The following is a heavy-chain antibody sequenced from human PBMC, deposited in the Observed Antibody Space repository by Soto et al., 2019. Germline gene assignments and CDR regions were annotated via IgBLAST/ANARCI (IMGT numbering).Heavy chain of an antibody. CDR1: GFTFSSYG. Sequence: GGSLRLSCAASGFTFSSYGMHWVRQAPGKGLEWVAVISYDGSNKYYADSVKGRFTISRDNSKNTLYLQMNSLRAEDTAVYYCAKGRIYGLKLGFDYWGQGTLVTVSS. CDR2: ISYDGSNK. J-gene: IGHJ4*02. CDR3: AKGRIYGLKLGFDY. V-gene: IGHV3-30*18. D-gene: IGHD3-10*01.